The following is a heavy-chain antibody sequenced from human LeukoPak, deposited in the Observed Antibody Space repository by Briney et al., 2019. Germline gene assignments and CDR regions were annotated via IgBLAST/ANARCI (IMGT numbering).Heavy chain of an antibody. J-gene: IGHJ4*02. Sequence: GASVKVSCKASGYTFTGYYMHWVRQAPGQGLEWMGWINPNSGGTNYAQKFQGRVTMTRDTSISTAYTELSRLRSDDTAVYYCARVKMVRGVTPSLYYWGQGTLVTVSS. CDR1: GYTFTGYY. D-gene: IGHD3-10*01. V-gene: IGHV1-2*02. CDR3: ARVKMVRGVTPSLYY. CDR2: INPNSGGT.